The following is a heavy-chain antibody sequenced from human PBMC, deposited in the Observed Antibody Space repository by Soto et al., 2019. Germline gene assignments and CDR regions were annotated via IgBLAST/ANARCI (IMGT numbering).Heavy chain of an antibody. CDR3: ARRADLDNSGYVDFDY. CDR1: GYNFGSHW. D-gene: IGHD6-19*01. J-gene: IGHJ4*02. CDR2: IYPGDSET. Sequence: GESLKISCKGSGYNFGSHWIAWVRQMPGKGLEWMGTIYPGDSETRYSPSFQGQVTISADQSTGTAYLQWDSLTASDTAMFYCARRADLDNSGYVDFDYWGQETIVTV. V-gene: IGHV5-51*01.